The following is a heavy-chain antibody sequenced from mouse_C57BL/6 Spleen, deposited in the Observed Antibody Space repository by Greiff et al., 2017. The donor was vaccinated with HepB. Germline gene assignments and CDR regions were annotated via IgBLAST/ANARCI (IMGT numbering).Heavy chain of an antibody. D-gene: IGHD2-3*01. Sequence: VHVKQSVAELVRPGASVKLSCTASGFNIKNTYMHWVKQRPEQGLEWIGRIDPANGNTKYAPKFQGKATITADTSSNTAYLQLSSLTSEDTAIYYCAREEIYDGYLAWFAYWGQGTLVTVSA. CDR3: AREEIYDGYLAWFAY. CDR1: GFNIKNTY. CDR2: IDPANGNT. J-gene: IGHJ3*01. V-gene: IGHV14-3*01.